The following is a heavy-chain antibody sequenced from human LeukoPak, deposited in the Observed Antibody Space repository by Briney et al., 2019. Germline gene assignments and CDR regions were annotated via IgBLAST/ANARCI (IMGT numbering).Heavy chain of an antibody. CDR3: AILGGYSPNWFDP. D-gene: IGHD3-22*01. CDR2: INHSGST. J-gene: IGHJ5*02. V-gene: IGHV4-34*01. Sequence: PSETLSLTCAVYGGSFSGYYWSWIRQPPGKGLEWIGEINHSGSTDYNPSLKSRVTISVDTSKNQFSLKLSSVTAADTAVYYCAILGGYSPNWFDPWGQGTLVTVSS. CDR1: GGSFSGYY.